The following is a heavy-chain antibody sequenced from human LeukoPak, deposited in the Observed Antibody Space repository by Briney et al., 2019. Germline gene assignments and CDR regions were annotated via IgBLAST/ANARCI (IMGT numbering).Heavy chain of an antibody. D-gene: IGHD4-11*01. V-gene: IGHV4-39*01. CDR2: IYYSGRT. J-gene: IGHJ4*02. Sequence: PSETLSLTCTVSGGSISSSSYYWGWIRQPPGKGLEWIGSIYYSGRTYYNPSLKSRVTISVDTSKNQFSLKLSSVTAADTAVYYCARHLPTRYSNSYYFDYWGQGTLVTVSS. CDR1: GGSISSSSYY. CDR3: ARHLPTRYSNSYYFDY.